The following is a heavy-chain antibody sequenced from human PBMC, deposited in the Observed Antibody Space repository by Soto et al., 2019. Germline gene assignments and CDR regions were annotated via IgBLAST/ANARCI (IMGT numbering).Heavy chain of an antibody. CDR2: ISGSGGSS. CDR3: AKGSIEYSAAIDY. V-gene: IGHV3-23*01. CDR1: GFSFSSYA. Sequence: EVQLLESGGGLVQPGESLRLSCEASGFSFSSYAMIWVRQGPGKGLEWVSVISGSGGSSYFADSVKGRFTISRDNSKNMLYPEMSSLRAEDTAIYFCAKGSIEYSAAIDYWGQGTLVIVSS. J-gene: IGHJ4*02. D-gene: IGHD4-4*01.